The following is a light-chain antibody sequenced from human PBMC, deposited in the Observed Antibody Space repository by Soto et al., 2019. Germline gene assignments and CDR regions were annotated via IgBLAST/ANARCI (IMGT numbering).Light chain of an antibody. CDR2: GAS. Sequence: EIVLTQSPGTLSLSPGERATLSCRASQSVSSNYLAWYQQKPGQAPRLLIYGASSRATGIPDRFSGGGSGTDFTLTISRLEPEDSAVYYCQQYGSSLWTFGQGTKVEIK. CDR1: QSVSSNY. J-gene: IGKJ1*01. CDR3: QQYGSSLWT. V-gene: IGKV3-20*01.